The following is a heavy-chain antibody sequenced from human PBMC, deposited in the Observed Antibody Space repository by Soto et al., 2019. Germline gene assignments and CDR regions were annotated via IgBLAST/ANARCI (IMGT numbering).Heavy chain of an antibody. CDR3: AGGPLDYSNSLWFDP. Sequence: QVQLVQSGAEVKKPGSSVKVSCKASGGTFSSYTISWVRQAPGQGLEWMGRSIPILGLANYAQKFQGRVTITADKSRSTAYMELSSLRSEDTAVYYCAGGPLDYSNSLWFDPWGQGTLVTVSS. CDR2: SIPILGLA. V-gene: IGHV1-69*02. J-gene: IGHJ5*02. CDR1: GGTFSSYT. D-gene: IGHD4-4*01.